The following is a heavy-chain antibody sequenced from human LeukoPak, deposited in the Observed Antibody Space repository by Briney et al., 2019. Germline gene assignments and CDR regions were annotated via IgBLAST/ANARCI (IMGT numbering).Heavy chain of an antibody. D-gene: IGHD3-9*01. CDR2: ISAYNGNT. J-gene: IGHJ6*03. V-gene: IGHV1-18*01. Sequence: ASVKVSCKASGYTFTSYGISWVRQAPGQGLEWMGWISAYNGNTNYAQKFQGRVTMTRDTSISTAYMELSRLRSDDTAVYYCARDHYDILTEGYYMDVWGKGTTVTVSS. CDR1: GYTFTSYG. CDR3: ARDHYDILTEGYYMDV.